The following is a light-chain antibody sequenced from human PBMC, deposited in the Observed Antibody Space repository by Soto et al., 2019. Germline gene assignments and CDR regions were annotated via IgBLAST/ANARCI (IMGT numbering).Light chain of an antibody. CDR3: DSYTRSRAYV. CDR1: SSDVGGYNY. J-gene: IGLJ1*01. Sequence: QSALTQPASVSGSPGQSITISCTGTSSDVGGYNYVSWYQQQAGKAPKLIIHDVSNRPSGVSNRVSGSKSGNTASLTISGLQAEDESDYYCDSYTRSRAYVFGIGTKLTVL. CDR2: DVS. V-gene: IGLV2-14*03.